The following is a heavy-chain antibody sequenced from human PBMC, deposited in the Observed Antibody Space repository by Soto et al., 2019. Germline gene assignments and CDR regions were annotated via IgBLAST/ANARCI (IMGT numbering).Heavy chain of an antibody. J-gene: IGHJ6*02. V-gene: IGHV1-2*02. Sequence: ASVKVSCKASGYTFTGYYVHWVRQAPGQGLEWMGWINPNSGDTYLAQRFQGRVTMNRDTSIGTAYMELRGLTSDDTAEYYCAKGGAIVAAGTRVYLYNDTDVWGQATKVPVSS. CDR3: AKGGAIVAAGTRVYLYNDTDV. CDR1: GYTFTGYY. CDR2: INPNSGDT. D-gene: IGHD1-26*01.